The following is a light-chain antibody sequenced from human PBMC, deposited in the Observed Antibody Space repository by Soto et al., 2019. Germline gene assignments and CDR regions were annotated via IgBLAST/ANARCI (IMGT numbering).Light chain of an antibody. CDR2: ADN. CDR3: GTWDSSLTAVV. V-gene: IGLV1-51*01. CDR1: DSNIGNHY. J-gene: IGLJ2*01. Sequence: QAVLTQPPSVSAAPGQRVTISCSGSDSNIGNHYVSWYQQLPGTAPKVLIYADNKRPSGTPDRLAGSKSGTSATLGITGLQTGDEADYYCGTWDSSLTAVVFGGGTKVTVL.